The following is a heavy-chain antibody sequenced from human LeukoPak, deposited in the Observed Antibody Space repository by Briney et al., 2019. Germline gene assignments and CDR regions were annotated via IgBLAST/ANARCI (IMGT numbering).Heavy chain of an antibody. J-gene: IGHJ4*02. V-gene: IGHV1-18*01. D-gene: IGHD4-11*01. CDR1: GGTFSSYA. CDR2: ISTSTGDT. Sequence: ASVKVSCKASGGTFSSYAINWVRQAPGQGPEWMGWISTSTGDTKYTQKFQGRVTLTTDTSTSTAYMELSSLRSDDTAVYYCARDDNYGIFVNVDYWGQGTLVTVSS. CDR3: ARDDNYGIFVNVDY.